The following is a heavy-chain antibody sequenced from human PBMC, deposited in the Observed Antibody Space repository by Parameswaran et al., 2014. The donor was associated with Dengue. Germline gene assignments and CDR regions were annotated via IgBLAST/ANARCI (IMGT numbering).Heavy chain of an antibody. D-gene: IGHD5-24*01. Sequence: RWIRQPPGKGLEWIGEINHSGSTNYNPSLKSRVTISVDTSKNQFSLKLTSVTAADTAVYYCARGRGGATITRNQYCFDYWGQGTLVTVSS. V-gene: IGHV4-34*01. CDR3: ARGRGGATITRNQYCFDY. CDR2: INHSGST. J-gene: IGHJ4*02.